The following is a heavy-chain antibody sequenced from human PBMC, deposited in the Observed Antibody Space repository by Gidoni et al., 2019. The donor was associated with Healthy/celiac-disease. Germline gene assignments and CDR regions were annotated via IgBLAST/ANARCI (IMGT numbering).Heavy chain of an antibody. D-gene: IGHD5-12*01. CDR2: IKQDGSED. Sequence: EVQLVESGGGLVQPGGSLRLSCAASGFTFSGYWMSWVRQAPGKGLDGVANIKQDGSEDYYVDSVKGRFTISRDNAKNSLYLQMNSLRAEDTAVYYCARDQSGPTWPVWWLRSGGFDYWGQGTLVTVSS. V-gene: IGHV3-7*04. CDR1: GFTFSGYW. J-gene: IGHJ4*02. CDR3: ARDQSGPTWPVWWLRSGGFDY.